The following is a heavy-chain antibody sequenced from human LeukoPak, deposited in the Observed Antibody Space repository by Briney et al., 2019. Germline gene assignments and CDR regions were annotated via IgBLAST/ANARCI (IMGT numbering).Heavy chain of an antibody. Sequence: PGGSLRLSCAASGFTFATHGMSWVRQVPGQGLEWVSAISVGGLYTYYADSVRGRFTISRDNSKSALYLQMNSLRSEDTAMYHCVKEGSHSDGGHSPTFDFWGLGTLVTVSS. V-gene: IGHV3-23*01. CDR1: GFTFATHG. J-gene: IGHJ4*02. D-gene: IGHD5-24*01. CDR2: ISVGGLYT. CDR3: VKEGSHSDGGHSPTFDF.